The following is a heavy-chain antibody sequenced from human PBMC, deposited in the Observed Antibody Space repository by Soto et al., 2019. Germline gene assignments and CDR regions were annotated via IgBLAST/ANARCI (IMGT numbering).Heavy chain of an antibody. CDR3: AREYYYFWSGYPVRWFDP. D-gene: IGHD3-3*01. CDR2: IYYSGST. V-gene: IGHV4-39*01. J-gene: IGHJ5*02. CDR1: GGSISSSSYY. Sequence: PSETLSLTCTVSGGSISSSSYYWGWIRQPPGKGLEWIGSIYYSGSTYYNPSLKSRVTISVDTSKNQFSLKLSSVTAADTAVYYCAREYYYFWSGYPVRWFDPWGQRTLVTVSS.